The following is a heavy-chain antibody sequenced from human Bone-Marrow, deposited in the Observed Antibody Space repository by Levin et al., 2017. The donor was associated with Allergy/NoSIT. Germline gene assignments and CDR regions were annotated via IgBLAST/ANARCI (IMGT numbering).Heavy chain of an antibody. CDR3: ARPDCSGTSCYYFFDS. Sequence: GGSLRLSCAASGFTFSSYSMNWVRQAPGRGLEWVSYISRSSSTISYADPVKGRFTISRDNAKNSLYLQMNSLRDEDTAGYYCARPDCSGTSCYYFFDSWGQGTLVTVSS. J-gene: IGHJ4*02. D-gene: IGHD2-2*01. CDR1: GFTFSSYS. CDR2: ISRSSSTI. V-gene: IGHV3-48*02.